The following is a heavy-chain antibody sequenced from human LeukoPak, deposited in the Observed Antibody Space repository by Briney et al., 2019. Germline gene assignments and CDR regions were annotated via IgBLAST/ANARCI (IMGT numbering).Heavy chain of an antibody. J-gene: IGHJ4*02. CDR3: ARGYGSSDY. CDR1: HFTFTNRW. Sequence: GGSLRLSCAASHFTFTNRWMNWVRQAPGKGLEWVSSISSSSSYIYYADSVKGRFTISRGNAKNSLYLQMDSLRAEDTAVYYCARGYGSSDYWGQGTLVTVSS. D-gene: IGHD4-17*01. CDR2: ISSSSSYI. V-gene: IGHV3-21*01.